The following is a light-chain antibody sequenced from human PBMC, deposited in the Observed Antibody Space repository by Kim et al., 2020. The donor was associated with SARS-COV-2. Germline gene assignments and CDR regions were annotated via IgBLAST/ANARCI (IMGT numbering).Light chain of an antibody. Sequence: SPVERATRSCRASQSVSSSYLAWYQQKPGQAPRLLIYGASSRATGIPDRFSGSGSGTDFTLTISRLEPEDFAVYYCQQYGSSPRGFGGGTKVDIK. V-gene: IGKV3-20*01. J-gene: IGKJ4*02. CDR3: QQYGSSPRG. CDR2: GAS. CDR1: QSVSSSY.